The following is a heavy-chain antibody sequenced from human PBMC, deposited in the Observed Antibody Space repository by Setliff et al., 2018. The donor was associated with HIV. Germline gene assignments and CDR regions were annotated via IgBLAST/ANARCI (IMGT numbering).Heavy chain of an antibody. CDR3: AKGPDHEMEEHFDY. D-gene: IGHD1-1*01. CDR1: GFIFSRFG. CDR2: IWYDGSNK. V-gene: IGHV3-33*03. Sequence: GGSLRLSCATSGFIFSRFGFHWVRQAPGKGLEWVAVIWYDGSNKYYADAVKGRFTISRDDSKNTVFLEMNNLRIEDTAVYYCAKGPDHEMEEHFDYWGQGIQVTVSS. J-gene: IGHJ4*02.